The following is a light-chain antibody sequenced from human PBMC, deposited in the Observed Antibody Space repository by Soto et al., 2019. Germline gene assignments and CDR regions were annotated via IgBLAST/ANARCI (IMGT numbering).Light chain of an antibody. Sequence: AIRMTQSPSSFSASTGDRVTITCRASQGISSYLAWYQQKPGKAPNLLIYAASTLQSGVPSRFSGSGSGADVTLTISCLQSEDFATYYCQQYYSYPRTFGQGTKVEIK. J-gene: IGKJ1*01. CDR1: QGISSY. V-gene: IGKV1-8*01. CDR3: QQYYSYPRT. CDR2: AAS.